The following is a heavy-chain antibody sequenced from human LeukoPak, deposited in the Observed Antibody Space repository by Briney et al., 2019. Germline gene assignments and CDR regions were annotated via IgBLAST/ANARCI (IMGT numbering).Heavy chain of an antibody. CDR1: GFTFSSYW. J-gene: IGHJ4*02. CDR3: AKVGAGAYYFDY. CDR2: ISGSGGST. V-gene: IGHV3-23*01. Sequence: GGSLRLSCAASGFTFSSYWMSWVRQAPGKGLEWVSAISGSGGSTYYADSVKGRFTISRDNSKNTLYLQMNSLRAEDTAVYYCAKVGAGAYYFDYWGQGTLVTVSS.